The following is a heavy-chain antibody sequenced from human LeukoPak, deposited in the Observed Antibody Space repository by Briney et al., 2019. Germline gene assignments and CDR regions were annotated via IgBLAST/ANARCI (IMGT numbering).Heavy chain of an antibody. CDR2: IFYSGST. J-gene: IGHJ4*02. CDR1: GGSISSYY. Sequence: PSETLSLTCTVSGGSISSYYWSWIRQPPGKGLEWIGYIFYSGSTNYNPSLKSRVTISVDTSKNQFSLKLSSVTAADTAVYYCARVNRTEYSSSSGFDYWGQGTLVTVSS. V-gene: IGHV4-59*12. CDR3: ARVNRTEYSSSSGFDY. D-gene: IGHD6-6*01.